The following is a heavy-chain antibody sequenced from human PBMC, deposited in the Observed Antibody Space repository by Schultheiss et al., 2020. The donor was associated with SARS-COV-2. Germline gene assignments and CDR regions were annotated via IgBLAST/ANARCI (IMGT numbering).Heavy chain of an antibody. Sequence: GGSLRLSFEASGFTINSNSMTWVRQSPRKGLEWVSLISSFDNTYYADSVKGRFTISRDNCKNTLYLQMNSLRAEDTAVYHCAKVYGSGSYYKYYYYGMDVWGQGTTVTVSS. CDR3: AKVYGSGSYYKYYYYGMDV. CDR2: ISSFDNT. V-gene: IGHV3-66*03. D-gene: IGHD3-10*01. J-gene: IGHJ6*02. CDR1: GFTINSNS.